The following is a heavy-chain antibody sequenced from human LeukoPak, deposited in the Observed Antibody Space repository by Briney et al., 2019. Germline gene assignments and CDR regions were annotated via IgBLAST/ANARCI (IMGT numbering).Heavy chain of an antibody. V-gene: IGHV3-48*04. J-gene: IGHJ4*02. CDR2: ISSSSSTI. D-gene: IGHD1-26*01. CDR3: ARDRGGSYSAIDH. Sequence: GGSLRLSCAASGFTFSSYSMNWVRQAPGKGLEWVSFISSSSSTIYYADSVKGRFTISRDNAKYSLYLQMNSLRAEDTAVYYCARDRGGSYSAIDHWGQGTLVTVSS. CDR1: GFTFSSYS.